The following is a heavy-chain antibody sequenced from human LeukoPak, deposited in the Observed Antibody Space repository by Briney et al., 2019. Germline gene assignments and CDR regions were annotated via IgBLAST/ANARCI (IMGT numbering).Heavy chain of an antibody. CDR1: GYTFTSYG. CDR2: ISAYNGNT. Sequence: ASVKVSCKASGYTFTSYGISWVRQAPGQGLEWMGWISAYNGNTNYAQKLQGRVTMTTDTSTSTAYMELRSLRSDDTAVYYCARDRYDFWSGYQEYYFDYWGQGTLVTVSS. J-gene: IGHJ4*02. D-gene: IGHD3-3*01. CDR3: ARDRYDFWSGYQEYYFDY. V-gene: IGHV1-18*01.